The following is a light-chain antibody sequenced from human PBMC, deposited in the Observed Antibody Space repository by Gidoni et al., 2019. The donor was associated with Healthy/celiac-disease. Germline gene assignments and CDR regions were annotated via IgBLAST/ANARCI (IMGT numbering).Light chain of an antibody. CDR2: AAS. CDR1: QGISNY. J-gene: IGKJ3*01. V-gene: IGKV1-27*01. Sequence: DIKLTPSPSSLSASVGDRVTITCRARQGISNYLAWYQQQPGKVPKLLIYAASTLQSGVPSRFSGSGSGTDFTLTISSLQPEDVATYYCQKYNSAPFTFGPGTKVDIK. CDR3: QKYNSAPFT.